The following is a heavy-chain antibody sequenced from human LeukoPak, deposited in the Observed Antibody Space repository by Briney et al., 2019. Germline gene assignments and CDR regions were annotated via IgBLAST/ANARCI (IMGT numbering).Heavy chain of an antibody. CDR1: GYTFIGYS. CDR2: IIPMFGTA. CDR3: ARVGPGWNYGDNWFDP. Sequence: GASVKVSFKASGYTFIGYSISWVRQAPGQGLEWMVGIIPMFGTANYAQKFQGRVTITTDESTSTAYMELSSLRSEDTAVYYCARVGPGWNYGDNWFDPWGQGTLVTVSS. D-gene: IGHD1-7*01. V-gene: IGHV1-69*05. J-gene: IGHJ5*02.